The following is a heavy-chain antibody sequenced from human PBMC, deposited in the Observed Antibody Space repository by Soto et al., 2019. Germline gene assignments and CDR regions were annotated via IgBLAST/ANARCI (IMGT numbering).Heavy chain of an antibody. CDR3: ARLGHPGH. CDR1: GGSLRNSV. V-gene: IGHV1-69*01. Sequence: QVQLVQSGAEVKKPGSSVKVSCTASGGSLRNSVISWVRQAPAQRLEWMGGVIPILVTANYAQKFQGIVTMTADEATSTAYMDLSSLRPDDTAVYYCARLGHPGHWGPGTLVIVSS. J-gene: IGHJ4*02. CDR2: VIPILVTA.